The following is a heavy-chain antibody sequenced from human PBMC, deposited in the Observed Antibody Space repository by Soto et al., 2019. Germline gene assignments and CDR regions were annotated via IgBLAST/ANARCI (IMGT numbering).Heavy chain of an antibody. D-gene: IGHD2-15*01. CDR1: GFTVSSNY. J-gene: IGHJ6*02. CDR2: IYSGGST. CDR3: ATSDIVVVRSPLYYGMDV. V-gene: IGHV3-53*01. Sequence: GGSLRLSCAASGFTVSSNYMSWVRQAPGKGLEWVSVIYSGGSTYYADSVKGRFTISRDNSKNTLYLQMNSLRAGDTAVYYCATSDIVVVRSPLYYGMDVWGQGTTVTVSS.